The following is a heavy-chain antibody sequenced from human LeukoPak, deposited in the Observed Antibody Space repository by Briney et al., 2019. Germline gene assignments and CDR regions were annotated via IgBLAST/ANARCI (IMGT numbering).Heavy chain of an antibody. V-gene: IGHV1-46*01. J-gene: IGHJ4*02. CDR1: GYTFTSYY. D-gene: IGHD3-22*01. CDR3: ARATSGWKKKYYFDY. CDR2: INPSGGST. Sequence: GASVKVSCKASGYTFTSYYMHWVRQAPGQGLEWRGLINPSGGSTSYAQKFQGRVTMTRDTSTSTVYMELSSLRSEDTAVYYCARATSGWKKKYYFDYWGQGTLVTVSS.